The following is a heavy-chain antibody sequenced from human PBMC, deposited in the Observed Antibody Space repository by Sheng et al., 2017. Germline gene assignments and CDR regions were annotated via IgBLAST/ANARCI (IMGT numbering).Heavy chain of an antibody. V-gene: IGHV3-21*01. Sequence: EVQLVESGGGLVKPGGSLRLSCAASGFTFSSYSMNWVRQAPGKGLEWVSSISSSSSYIYYADSVKGRFTISRDNAKNSLYLQMNSLRAEDTAVYYCARDQDYYYYMDVWGKGTTVTVSS. CDR2: ISSSSSYI. CDR1: GFTFSSYS. CDR3: ARDQDYYYYMDV. J-gene: IGHJ6*03.